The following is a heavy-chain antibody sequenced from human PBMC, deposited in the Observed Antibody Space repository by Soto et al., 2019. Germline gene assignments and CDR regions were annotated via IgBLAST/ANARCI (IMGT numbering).Heavy chain of an antibody. D-gene: IGHD6-6*01. CDR1: GETFRRDV. J-gene: IGHJ1*01. Sequence: SVKVSCKAPGETFRRDVISWVRQAPGQGLEWLGGITPMSGTTDYAQKFQGRVTISADKSTGTAYFELSSLTFDDTGVYYCARGVSMAGRPGFLHHWGQRSLGTVCS. CDR2: ITPMSGTT. CDR3: ARGVSMAGRPGFLHH. V-gene: IGHV1-69*06.